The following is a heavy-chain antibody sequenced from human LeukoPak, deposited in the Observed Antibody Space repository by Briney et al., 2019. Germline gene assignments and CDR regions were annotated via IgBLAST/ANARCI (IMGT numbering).Heavy chain of an antibody. V-gene: IGHV3-30*02. D-gene: IGHD2-8*01. CDR3: AKGNGYFDY. CDR1: GLIFSSYG. J-gene: IGHJ4*02. CDR2: IRYDGSKE. Sequence: PGGSLTLSCAASGLIFSSYGMHWVRQAPGKGLEWVAFIRYDGSKEYYADSVKGRFTISRDNSKNTLYLQMSSLRAEDTAVYYCAKGNGYFDYWGQGTLVTVSS.